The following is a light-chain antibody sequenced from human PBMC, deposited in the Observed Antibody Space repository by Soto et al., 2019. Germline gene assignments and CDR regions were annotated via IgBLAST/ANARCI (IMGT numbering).Light chain of an antibody. CDR2: DAS. Sequence: EIVLTQSPATLSLSPGEIATLSCRASQSVSSYLAWYQQKPGQAPRLLIYDASNSATGIPARFSGSGSGTDFTLTISSLEPEDFAVYYCQQRSNWLTFGGGTKVEIK. CDR3: QQRSNWLT. V-gene: IGKV3-11*01. CDR1: QSVSSY. J-gene: IGKJ4*01.